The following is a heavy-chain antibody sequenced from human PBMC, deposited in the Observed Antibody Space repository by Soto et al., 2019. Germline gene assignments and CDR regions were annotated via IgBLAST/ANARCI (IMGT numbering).Heavy chain of an antibody. CDR3: AGRSGVVIISADP. Sequence: GGSLRLSLGGSGVTLSPYTMAWVRQAPGKGLEWVSSISISGGSTYYADSVKGRFTISRDNSKNTLYLQMNSLRADDTAVYYCAGRSGVVIISADPWGQGTLVTVSS. J-gene: IGHJ5*02. CDR1: GVTLSPYT. CDR2: ISISGGST. V-gene: IGHV3-23*01. D-gene: IGHD3-3*01.